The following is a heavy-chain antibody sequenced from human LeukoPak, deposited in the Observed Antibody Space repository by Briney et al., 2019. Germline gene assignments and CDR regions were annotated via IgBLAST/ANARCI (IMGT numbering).Heavy chain of an antibody. V-gene: IGHV3-9*03. J-gene: IGHJ6*03. Sequence: GGSLRLSCAASGFTFDDYAMHWVRQAPGKGLEWVSGISWNSGSIGYADSVKGRFTISRDNAKNSLYLQMNSLRAEDMALYYCAKASSWNYDYYYMDVWGKGTTVTVSS. CDR3: AKASSWNYDYYYMDV. CDR1: GFTFDDYA. CDR2: ISWNSGSI. D-gene: IGHD6-6*01.